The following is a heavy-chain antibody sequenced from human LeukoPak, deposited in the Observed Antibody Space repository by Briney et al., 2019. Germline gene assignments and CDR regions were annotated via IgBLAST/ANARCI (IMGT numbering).Heavy chain of an antibody. V-gene: IGHV1-69*06. CDR2: IIPIFGTA. CDR3: ARRGTRITMVRGAADY. CDR1: GGTFSSYA. J-gene: IGHJ4*02. Sequence: ASVKVSCKASGGTFSSYAISWVRQAPGQGLEWMGGIIPIFGTANYAQKFQGRVTITADKSTSTAYMELSSLRSEDTAVYYCARRGTRITMVRGAADYWGQGALVTVSS. D-gene: IGHD3-10*01.